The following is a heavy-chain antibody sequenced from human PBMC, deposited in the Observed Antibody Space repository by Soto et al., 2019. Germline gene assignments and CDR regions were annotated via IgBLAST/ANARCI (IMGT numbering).Heavy chain of an antibody. V-gene: IGHV4-59*01. CDR2: IYYSGST. Sequence: SETLSLTCTVSGGSISSYYWSWIRQPPGKGLEWIGYIYYSGSTNYNPSLKSRVTISVDTSKNQFSLKLSSVTAADTAVYYCARLIAARLFDPWGQGTLVTVSS. J-gene: IGHJ5*02. CDR1: GGSISSYY. CDR3: ARLIAARLFDP. D-gene: IGHD6-6*01.